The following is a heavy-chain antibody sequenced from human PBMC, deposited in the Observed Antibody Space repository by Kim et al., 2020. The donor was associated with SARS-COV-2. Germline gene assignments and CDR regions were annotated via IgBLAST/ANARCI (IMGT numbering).Heavy chain of an antibody. CDR3: TTEPNSMIVVVIPGY. CDR2: IKSKTDGGTT. Sequence: GGSLRLSCAASGFTFSNAWMSWVRQAPGKGLEWVGRIKSKTDGGTTDYAAPVKGRFTISRDDSKNTLYLQMNSLKTEDTAVYYCTTEPNSMIVVVIPGYWGQGTLVTVSS. D-gene: IGHD3-22*01. J-gene: IGHJ4*02. CDR1: GFTFSNAW. V-gene: IGHV3-15*01.